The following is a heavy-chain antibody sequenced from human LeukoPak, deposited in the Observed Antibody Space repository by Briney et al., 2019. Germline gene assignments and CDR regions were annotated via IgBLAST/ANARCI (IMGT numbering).Heavy chain of an antibody. CDR2: ISYDGSNK. V-gene: IGHV3-30*18. D-gene: IGHD3-16*01. J-gene: IGHJ4*02. Sequence: GGSLRLSCAASGFTFSSYEMNWVRQAPGKGLEWVAVISYDGSNKYYADSVKGRFTISRDNSKNTLYLQMNSLRAEDTAVYYCAKVGGLRLGELFYWGQGTLVTVSS. CDR3: AKVGGLRLGELFY. CDR1: GFTFSSYE.